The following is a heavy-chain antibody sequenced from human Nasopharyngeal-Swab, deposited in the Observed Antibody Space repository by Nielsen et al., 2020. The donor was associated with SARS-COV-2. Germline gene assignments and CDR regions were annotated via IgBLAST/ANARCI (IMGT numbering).Heavy chain of an antibody. Sequence: GESLKISCAASGFTFSSYWMSWVRQAPGKGLEWVANIKQDGSEKYYVDSVKGRFTISRDNAKNSLYLQMNSLRAEDTAVYYCARARGSGFDYWGQGTLVTVSS. CDR2: IKQDGSEK. CDR1: GFTFSSYW. CDR3: ARARGSGFDY. J-gene: IGHJ4*02. V-gene: IGHV3-7*01. D-gene: IGHD6-19*01.